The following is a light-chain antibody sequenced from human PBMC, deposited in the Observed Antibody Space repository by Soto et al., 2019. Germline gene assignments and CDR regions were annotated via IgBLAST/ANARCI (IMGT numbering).Light chain of an antibody. CDR1: QSVSSN. Sequence: EIVMTQSPATLSVSPGERATLSCRASQSVSSNLAWYQQKPGQAPRLLIYDASTRATGIPARFIGSGSGTEFTLTISSLQSEDFAVYYCQQYNYWPPWTFGQGTKVEIK. CDR3: QQYNYWPPWT. CDR2: DAS. J-gene: IGKJ1*01. V-gene: IGKV3-15*01.